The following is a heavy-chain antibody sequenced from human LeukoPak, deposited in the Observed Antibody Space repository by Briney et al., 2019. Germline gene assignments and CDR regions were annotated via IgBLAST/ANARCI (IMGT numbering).Heavy chain of an antibody. Sequence: ASVKVSCKASRYTFTGYYMHWVRQAPGQGLEWMGWINPNSGGTNYAQKFQGRVTMTRDTSISTAYMELSRLRSDDTAVYYCARVGATFSNNWFDPWGQGTLVTVSS. D-gene: IGHD1-26*01. CDR1: RYTFTGYY. CDR3: ARVGATFSNNWFDP. V-gene: IGHV1-2*02. J-gene: IGHJ5*02. CDR2: INPNSGGT.